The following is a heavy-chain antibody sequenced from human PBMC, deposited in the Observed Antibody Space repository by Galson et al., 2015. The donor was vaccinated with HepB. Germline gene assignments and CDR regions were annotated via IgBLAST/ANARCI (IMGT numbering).Heavy chain of an antibody. CDR3: AREYCSGGSCYSNPFDY. CDR1: GGTFSSYA. D-gene: IGHD2-15*01. J-gene: IGHJ4*02. Sequence: SVKVSCKASGGTFSSYAISWVRQAPGQGLEWMGGIIPIFGTANYAQKFQGRVTITADESTSTAYMELSSLRSEDTAVYYCAREYCSGGSCYSNPFDYWGQGTLVTVSS. CDR2: IIPIFGTA. V-gene: IGHV1-69*13.